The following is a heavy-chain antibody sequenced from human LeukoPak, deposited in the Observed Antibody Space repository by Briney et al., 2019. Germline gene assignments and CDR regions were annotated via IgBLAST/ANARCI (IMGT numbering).Heavy chain of an antibody. J-gene: IGHJ6*02. CDR1: GYTFTAYD. D-gene: IGHD6-6*01. V-gene: IGHV1-8*01. Sequence: ASVKVSCKASGYTFTAYDTIWVRQASGQGLEWMGWINPDNGNTGYAQKFQGRVTMTRNTSISTAYMELGGLRSDDTAVYYCALRKSNYFYLGMDVWGQGTAVIVSS. CDR2: INPDNGNT. CDR3: ALRKSNYFYLGMDV.